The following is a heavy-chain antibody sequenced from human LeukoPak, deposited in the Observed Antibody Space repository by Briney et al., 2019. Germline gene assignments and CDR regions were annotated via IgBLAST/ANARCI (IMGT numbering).Heavy chain of an antibody. D-gene: IGHD4-17*01. CDR1: GGSISSSY. CDR3: ARLGTTVTTGGYSFDP. Sequence: SETLSLTCTVSGGSISSSYWSWIRQPPGKGLEWIGYIYYTGSTNYNPSLKSRVTISVDTSKNQFSLKLNSVTAADTAVYYCARLGTTVTTGGYSFDPWGQGTPVTVSS. V-gene: IGHV4-59*08. CDR2: IYYTGST. J-gene: IGHJ5*02.